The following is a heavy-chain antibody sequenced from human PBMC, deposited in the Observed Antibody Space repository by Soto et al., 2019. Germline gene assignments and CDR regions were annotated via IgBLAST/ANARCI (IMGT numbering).Heavy chain of an antibody. V-gene: IGHV1-3*01. CDR2: INAGNGNT. CDR1: GYTFTSYA. D-gene: IGHD3-9*01. CDR3: ARDLYYGYFDSAGAFDI. J-gene: IGHJ3*02. Sequence: ASVKVSCKASGYTFTSYAMHWVRQAPGQRLEWMGWINAGNGNTKYSQKFQGRVTITRDTSASTAYMELSSLRSEDTAVYYCARDLYYGYFDSAGAFDIWGQGTMVPVSS.